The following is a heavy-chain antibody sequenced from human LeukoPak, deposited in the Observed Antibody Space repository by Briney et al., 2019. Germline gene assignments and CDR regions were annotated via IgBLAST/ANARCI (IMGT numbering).Heavy chain of an antibody. J-gene: IGHJ4*02. CDR2: ISSSGSTI. Sequence: GGSLRLSCAASGFTFSDYYMSWIRQAPGKGLEWVSYISSSGSTIYYADSVKGRFTISRDNAKNSLYLQMNSLRAEDTAVYYCARVRTRDYYDSSGYYDYWGQGTLVTVSS. CDR3: ARVRTRDYYDSSGYYDY. V-gene: IGHV3-11*04. D-gene: IGHD3-22*01. CDR1: GFTFSDYY.